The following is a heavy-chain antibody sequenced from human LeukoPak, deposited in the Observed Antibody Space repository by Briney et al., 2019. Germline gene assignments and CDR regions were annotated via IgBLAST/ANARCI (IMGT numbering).Heavy chain of an antibody. V-gene: IGHV3-74*01. J-gene: IGHJ5*01. CDR3: VRDWDHYDFDS. D-gene: IGHD3-3*01. CDR1: GFTFSNYW. Sequence: PGGSLRLSCAASGFTFSNYWIHWVRQVPGKGLVWVSCINPAGNYRNYADSVEGRFTISRDNARNTVYLQMNSLRAEDTALFYCVRDWDHYDFDSWGQGTLVIVSS. CDR2: INPAGNYR.